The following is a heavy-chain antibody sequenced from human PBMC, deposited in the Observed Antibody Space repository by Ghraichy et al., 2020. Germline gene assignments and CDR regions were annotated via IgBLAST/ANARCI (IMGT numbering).Heavy chain of an antibody. CDR2: ISAYNGDT. J-gene: IGHJ4*02. D-gene: IGHD2-2*01. Sequence: ASVKVSCKASGYTFTNYGMCWVRQAPGQGLEWMAWISAYNGDTKYAQKFQGRVTVTTDTSTSTAYMELRTLTSDDTAVYYCVRAPVVPAAKSDFWGQGTLVTVSS. CDR3: VRAPVVPAAKSDF. V-gene: IGHV1-18*04. CDR1: GYTFTNYG.